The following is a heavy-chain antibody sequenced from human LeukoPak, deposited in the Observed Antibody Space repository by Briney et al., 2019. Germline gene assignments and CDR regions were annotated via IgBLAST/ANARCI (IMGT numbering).Heavy chain of an antibody. Sequence: SETLSLTCTVSGGSISSYYWSWIRQPPGKGLEWIGYIYYSGSTNYNPSLNSRVTISLDTSKNQFSLKLSSVTAADTAVYYCARDKKIGATGSDGLDVWGQGTTVTVSS. J-gene: IGHJ6*02. CDR3: ARDKKIGATGSDGLDV. D-gene: IGHD6-13*01. V-gene: IGHV4-59*01. CDR2: IYYSGST. CDR1: GGSISSYY.